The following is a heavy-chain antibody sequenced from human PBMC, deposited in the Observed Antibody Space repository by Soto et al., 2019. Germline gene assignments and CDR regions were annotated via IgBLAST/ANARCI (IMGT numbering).Heavy chain of an antibody. CDR3: AKAPGGTVYWYFDL. Sequence: EVQLVESGGGLVQPGGSLRLSCGASGFTFSSYSMNWVRQAPGKGLEWVSYISSSSSTIYYADSVKGRFTISRDNAKNSLYLQMNSLRAEDTAVYYCAKAPGGTVYWYFDLWGRGTLVTVSS. CDR1: GFTFSSYS. V-gene: IGHV3-48*01. J-gene: IGHJ2*01. D-gene: IGHD3-10*01. CDR2: ISSSSSTI.